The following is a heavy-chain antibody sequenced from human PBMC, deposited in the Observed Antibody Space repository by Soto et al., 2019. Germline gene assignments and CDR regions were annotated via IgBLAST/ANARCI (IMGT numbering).Heavy chain of an antibody. J-gene: IGHJ3*02. D-gene: IGHD3-22*01. V-gene: IGHV1-46*01. CDR3: AKDLYYYDSSGYAFDI. CDR2: INPSGGSA. CDR1: GYTFTSYY. Sequence: ASVKVSCKASGYTFTSYYMHWVRHDPGQGLEWMGIINPSGGSAIYAQKFQGRVTMTRDTSTSTVYMELSSLRSEDTAVYYCAKDLYYYDSSGYAFDIWGQGTMVTV.